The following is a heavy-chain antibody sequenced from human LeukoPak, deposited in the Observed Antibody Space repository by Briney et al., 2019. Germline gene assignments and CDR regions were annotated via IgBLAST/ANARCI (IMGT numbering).Heavy chain of an antibody. V-gene: IGHV4-39*07. CDR2: IYYSGST. CDR1: GGSISSSSYY. Sequence: SETLSLTCTVSGGSISSSSYYWGWIRQPPGKGLEWIGSIYYSGSTYYNPSLKSRVTISVDTSKNQFSLKLSSVTAADTAVYYCARFASGYGRPFDYWGQGTLVTVSS. D-gene: IGHD5-12*01. J-gene: IGHJ4*02. CDR3: ARFASGYGRPFDY.